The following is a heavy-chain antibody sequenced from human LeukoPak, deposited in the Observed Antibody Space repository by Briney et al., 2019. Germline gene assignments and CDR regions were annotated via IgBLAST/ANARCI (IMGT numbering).Heavy chain of an antibody. V-gene: IGHV5-51*01. CDR2: IYPGDSDT. CDR3: ARSRGCSSTSCYGRRSYYFDY. Sequence: GESLKIPCKGSGYSFTSYWLGWVRQMPGKGLEGMGIIYPGDSDTRYSPSFQGQVTISADKSISTAYLQWSSLKASDTAMYYCARSRGCSSTSCYGRRSYYFDYWGQGTLVTVSS. D-gene: IGHD2-2*01. J-gene: IGHJ4*02. CDR1: GYSFTSYW.